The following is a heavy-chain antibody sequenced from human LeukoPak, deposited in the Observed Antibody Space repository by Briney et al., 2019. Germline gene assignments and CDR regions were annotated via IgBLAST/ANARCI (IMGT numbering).Heavy chain of an antibody. CDR3: ARGGPLNTIFGVVIFTSNTKYYFDY. V-gene: IGHV7-4-1*02. D-gene: IGHD3-3*01. CDR1: GYTFTCYA. Sequence: ASVKVSCKASGYTFTCYAMNWVRQAPGQGLEWTGSINTNTGNPPYAQGFTGRFVFSLDTSVSTAYLQISSLKAEDTAVYYCARGGPLNTIFGVVIFTSNTKYYFDYWGQGTLVTVSS. CDR2: INTNTGNP. J-gene: IGHJ4*02.